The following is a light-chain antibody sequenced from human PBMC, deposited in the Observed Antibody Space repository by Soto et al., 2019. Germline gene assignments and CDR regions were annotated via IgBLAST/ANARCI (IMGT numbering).Light chain of an antibody. V-gene: IGKV3-20*01. J-gene: IGKJ1*01. CDR1: QSVSSNY. Sequence: ESVLTQSPGTLSLSPGERATLSCRASQSVSSNYLAWYQQKPGQAPRLLIYGASSRATGIPDRLSGSGSGTDFTLTISRLEPEDFAVYYCQQYGSSRTFGQGTKVDTK. CDR2: GAS. CDR3: QQYGSSRT.